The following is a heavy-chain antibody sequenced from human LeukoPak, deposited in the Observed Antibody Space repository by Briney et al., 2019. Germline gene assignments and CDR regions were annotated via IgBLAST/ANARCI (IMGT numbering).Heavy chain of an antibody. CDR1: GYTFTGYY. CDR3: ATTFLMVHAIMFDY. J-gene: IGHJ4*02. V-gene: IGHV1-2*02. D-gene: IGHD2-8*01. CDR2: INPNSGGT. Sequence: ASVKVSCKASGYTFTGYYMHWVRQAPGQGLEWMGWINPNSGGTNYAQKFQGRVTMTRDTSISTAYMELSRLRSDDTAVYYCATTFLMVHAIMFDYWGQGTLVTVSS.